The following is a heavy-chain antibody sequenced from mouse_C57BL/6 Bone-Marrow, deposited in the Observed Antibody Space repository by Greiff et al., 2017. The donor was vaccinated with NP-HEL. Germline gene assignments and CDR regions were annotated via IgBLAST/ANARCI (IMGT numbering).Heavy chain of an antibody. D-gene: IGHD3-2*02. V-gene: IGHV2-9-1*01. J-gene: IGHJ2*01. CDR2: IWTGGGT. CDR1: GFSLTSYA. CDR3: ARWPAQATWYFDY. Sequence: QVTLKVSGPGLVAPSQSLSITCTVSGFSLTSYAISWVRQPPGKGLEWLGVIWTGGGTNYNSALKSRLSISKDNSKSQVFLKMNSLQTDDTARYYCARWPAQATWYFDYWGQGTTLTVSS.